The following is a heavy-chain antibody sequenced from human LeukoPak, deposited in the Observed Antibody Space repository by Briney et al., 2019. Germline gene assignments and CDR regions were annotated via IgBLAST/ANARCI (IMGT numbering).Heavy chain of an antibody. J-gene: IGHJ4*02. Sequence: GGSLRLSCLASGFTFSNTWMNWVRQAPGKGLKWVSTISTGGGNTYYADSVQGRFTVSRDDSKNTLYLQMNSLRAEDTAVYYCAKDGGLWISAHWGDSWGRGTLVTVSS. CDR2: ISTGGGNT. D-gene: IGHD2-2*03. CDR3: AKDGGLWISAHWGDS. CDR1: GFTFSNTW. V-gene: IGHV3-23*01.